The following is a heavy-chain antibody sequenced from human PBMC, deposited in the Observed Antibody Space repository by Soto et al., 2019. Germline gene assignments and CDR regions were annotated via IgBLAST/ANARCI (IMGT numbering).Heavy chain of an antibody. V-gene: IGHV3-23*01. CDR3: VRWNGYSDH. D-gene: IGHD1-1*01. J-gene: IGHJ4*02. Sequence: VQLLESGGDLVQPGGSLRLSCVVSGFTLGNYGVTWVRQAPGKGLEWVSGFSGGSGTTHYRDSVKGRFTISRDDPKSTVYLQMYSLRVDDTAVYYCVRWNGYSDHWGQGTLVTVSS. CDR1: GFTLGNYG. CDR2: FSGGSGTT.